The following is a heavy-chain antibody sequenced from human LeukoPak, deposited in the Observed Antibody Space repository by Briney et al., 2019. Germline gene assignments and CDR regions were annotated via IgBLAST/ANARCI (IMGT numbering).Heavy chain of an antibody. V-gene: IGHV3-48*03. CDR1: GFTFSSYE. CDR3: ARGGYCDSRGYYYVGYFHH. Sequence: GGSLRLSCAASGFTFSSYEMNWVRQAPGKGLEWVSYISFRGSTIYYADSVKGRLTISRDNAKNSLYVQMNSLRAEDTAVYYCARGGYCDSRGYYYVGYFHHWGQGTLVTVSS. CDR2: ISFRGSTI. D-gene: IGHD3-22*01. J-gene: IGHJ1*01.